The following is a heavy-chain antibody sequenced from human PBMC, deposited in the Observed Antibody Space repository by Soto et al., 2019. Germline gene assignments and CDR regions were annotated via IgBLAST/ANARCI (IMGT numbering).Heavy chain of an antibody. V-gene: IGHV3-7*04. J-gene: IGHJ4*02. CDR2: IKQDGSEK. CDR1: GFTFSTYW. CDR3: ARTRYYGSGSYDYFDS. Sequence: EVQLVESGGGLVHPGWSLRLSCAASGFTFSTYWMSWVRQAPGKGLEWVANIKQDGSEKSYVDSVEGRFTISRDNAKNSLYLQMNSLKAEDTALYYCARTRYYGSGSYDYFDSWGQGTLVTVSS. D-gene: IGHD3-10*01.